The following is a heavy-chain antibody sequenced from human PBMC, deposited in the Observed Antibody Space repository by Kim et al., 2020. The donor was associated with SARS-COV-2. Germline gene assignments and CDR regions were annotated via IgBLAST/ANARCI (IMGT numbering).Heavy chain of an antibody. CDR1: GFTFDDYA. V-gene: IGHV3-43*02. D-gene: IGHD6-19*01. CDR2: ISRDGGEI. Sequence: GGSLRLSCAASGFTFDDYAIQWVRQVPGKGLEWVSLISRDGGEIKYADSVKGRFTISIDNSKKYVYIQMNILRSEDTALYYCVRGEQWLIKNWGQGTQVTVSS. J-gene: IGHJ4*02. CDR3: VRGEQWLIKN.